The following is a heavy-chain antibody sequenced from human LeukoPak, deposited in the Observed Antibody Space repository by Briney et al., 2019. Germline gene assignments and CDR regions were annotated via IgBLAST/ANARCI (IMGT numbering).Heavy chain of an antibody. V-gene: IGHV4-59*08. J-gene: IGHJ4*02. CDR1: GGSISSYY. CDR3: ARGGLRGTYFDY. CDR2: IYYSGST. D-gene: IGHD1-1*01. Sequence: SETLSLTRTVSGGSISSYYWSWIRQPPGKGLEWIGYIYYSGSTNYNPSLKSRVTISVDTSKNQFSLKLSSVTAADTAVYYCARGGLRGTYFDYWGQGTLVTVSS.